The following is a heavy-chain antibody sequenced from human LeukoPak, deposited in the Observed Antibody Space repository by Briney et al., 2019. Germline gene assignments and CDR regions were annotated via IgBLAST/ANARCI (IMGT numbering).Heavy chain of an antibody. Sequence: PGGSLRLSCAASGFTFSSYAMSWVRQAPGKGLEWVSAISGSGGSTYYADSVKGRFTISRDNSRNSLYLQMNSLRAEDTAVYYCAGRDYGDYFFDSWGQGTLVTVSS. CDR1: GFTFSSYA. J-gene: IGHJ4*02. CDR3: AGRDYGDYFFDS. D-gene: IGHD4-17*01. CDR2: ISGSGGST. V-gene: IGHV3-23*01.